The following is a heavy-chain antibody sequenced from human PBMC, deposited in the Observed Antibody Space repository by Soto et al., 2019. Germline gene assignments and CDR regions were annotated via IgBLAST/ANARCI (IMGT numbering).Heavy chain of an antibody. CDR2: ISGRGGST. CDR3: AKDYKDYSFRQWLAPGDY. CDR1: VFTFSSYA. D-gene: IGHD6-19*01. Sequence: PWGSLRLSCAASVFTFSSYAMSWVRQAPGKGLEWVSAISGRGGSTYYADSVKGRFTISRDNSKNTLYLQMNSLRAEDTAVYYCAKDYKDYSFRQWLAPGDYWGQGTLVTVSS. V-gene: IGHV3-23*01. J-gene: IGHJ4*02.